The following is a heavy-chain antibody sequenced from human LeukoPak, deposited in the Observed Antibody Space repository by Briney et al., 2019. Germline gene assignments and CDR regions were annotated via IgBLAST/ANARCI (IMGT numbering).Heavy chain of an antibody. CDR2: IHNNGDS. CDR3: GRWGYFDSGNYFVVDY. Sequence: SETLSLTCIVSGDSIRSYYWNWIRQAPGKALEWIGHIHNNGDSAYNFSLKSRVTISMDTSKNQLSLKLSSVTAADTAVYYCGRWGYFDSGNYFVVDYWGQGTVVTVSS. D-gene: IGHD3-22*01. V-gene: IGHV4-59*01. J-gene: IGHJ4*02. CDR1: GDSIRSYY.